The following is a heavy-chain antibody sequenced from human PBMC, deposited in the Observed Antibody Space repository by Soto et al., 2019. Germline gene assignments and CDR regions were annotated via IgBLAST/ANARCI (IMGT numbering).Heavy chain of an antibody. J-gene: IGHJ6*02. CDR3: ARDHCSSTSCYDYSYYGMDV. CDR1: GYTFTSYG. CDR2: ISAYNGNT. D-gene: IGHD2-2*01. Sequence: ASVKVSCKASGYTFTSYGISWVRQAPGQGLEWMGWISAYNGNTNYAQKLQGRVTMTTDTSTSTAYMELRSLRSDDTAVYYCARDHCSSTSCYDYSYYGMDVWGQGTTVTVSS. V-gene: IGHV1-18*01.